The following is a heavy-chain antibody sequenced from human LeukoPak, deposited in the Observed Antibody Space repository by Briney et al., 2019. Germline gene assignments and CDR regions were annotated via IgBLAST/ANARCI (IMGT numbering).Heavy chain of an antibody. CDR2: IYYTGST. CDR1: GGSISNSDYY. Sequence: SETLSLTCTVSGGSISNSDYYWGWIRQPPGKGLEFIGTIYYTGSTNYNPSLKSRVTISIDTSKDHFSLNLASVTAADTAVYYCARQRAHGTWAFDYWGQGTLLTVSS. V-gene: IGHV4-39*01. D-gene: IGHD1-26*01. CDR3: ARQRAHGTWAFDY. J-gene: IGHJ4*02.